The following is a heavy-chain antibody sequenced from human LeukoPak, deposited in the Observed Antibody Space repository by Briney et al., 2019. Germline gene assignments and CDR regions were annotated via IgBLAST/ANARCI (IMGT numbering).Heavy chain of an antibody. V-gene: IGHV3-30*18. J-gene: IGHJ4*02. D-gene: IGHD6-13*01. Sequence: GGSLRLSCVASGFTFSSYWMHWVRQAPGKGLEWVAVISYDGSKKYYADSVKGRFTISRDNSKNTLYLQMNSLRAEDTAVYYCAKDQHSSTWYFDDWGQGTLVTVSS. CDR3: AKDQHSSTWYFDD. CDR1: GFTFSSYW. CDR2: ISYDGSKK.